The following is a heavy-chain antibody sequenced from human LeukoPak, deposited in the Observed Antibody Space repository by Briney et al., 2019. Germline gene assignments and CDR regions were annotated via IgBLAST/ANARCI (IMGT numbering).Heavy chain of an antibody. J-gene: IGHJ4*02. Sequence: SETLSLTCTLSRGSISAYSWSWIPHPPGEGVGWRWYIYDSGTTNYNPSLKSRVTISVDTSKSQFSLKLSSVTAADTAVYYCARLDSSAYYVDYWGQGTLVTVSS. CDR3: ARLDSSAYYVDY. V-gene: IGHV4-59*08. D-gene: IGHD3-22*01. CDR2: IYDSGTT. CDR1: RGSISAYS.